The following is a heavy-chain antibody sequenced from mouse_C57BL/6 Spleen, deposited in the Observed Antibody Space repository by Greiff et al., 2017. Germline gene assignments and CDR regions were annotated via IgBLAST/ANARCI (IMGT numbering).Heavy chain of an antibody. V-gene: IGHV1-80*01. CDR3: ARSDYHAMDY. Sequence: QVQLKQSGAELVKPGASVKISCKASGYAFSSYWMNWVKQRPGQGLEWIGQIYPGDGGTNYNGKFKGKATLTADTSSSTAYMQLSSLTSEDSAVYFCARSDYHAMDYWGQGTSVTVSS. CDR1: GYAFSSYW. J-gene: IGHJ4*01. CDR2: IYPGDGGT.